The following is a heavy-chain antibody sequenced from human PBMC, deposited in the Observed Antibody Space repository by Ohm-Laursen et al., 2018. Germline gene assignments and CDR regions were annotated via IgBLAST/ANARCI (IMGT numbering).Heavy chain of an antibody. J-gene: IGHJ6*02. D-gene: IGHD2-8*01. Sequence: SLRLSCAASGFTFSDYYMSWIRQAPGTGLEWVSYISDTGSHIYYAGSVRGRFTISRDNAQNSLYLHMSSLRAEDTAIYYCARDDGAYARRSGMDVWGQGTTVTASS. CDR2: ISDTGSHI. CDR1: GFTFSDYY. CDR3: ARDDGAYARRSGMDV. V-gene: IGHV3-11*04.